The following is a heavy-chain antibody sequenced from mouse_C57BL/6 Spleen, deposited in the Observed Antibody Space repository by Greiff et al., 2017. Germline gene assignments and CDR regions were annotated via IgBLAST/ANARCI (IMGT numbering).Heavy chain of an antibody. J-gene: IGHJ2*01. CDR1: GFTFSCYT. CDR2: ISGGGGNT. Sequence: DVKLQESGGGLVKPGGSLQLSCAASGFTFSCYTMSWVRQTPEKRLAWVATISGGGGNTYYPDSVEGRFTIARNNAKNTLDLRMSSRRSEDTALYDGARQNYYSNYDYWGQGTTLTGSS. D-gene: IGHD2-5*01. V-gene: IGHV5-9*01. CDR3: ARQNYYSNYDY.